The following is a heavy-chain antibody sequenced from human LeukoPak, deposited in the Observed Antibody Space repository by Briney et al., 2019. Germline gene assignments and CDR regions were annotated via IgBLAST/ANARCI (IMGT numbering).Heavy chain of an antibody. Sequence: ASVKVSCKASGYTFTSYAMHWVRQAPGQRLEWMGWINAGNGNTKYSQKFQGRVTITRDTSASTAYMELSSLRSEDTAVYYCARAPPGASRHMGIDYWGQGTLVTVSS. CDR2: INAGNGNT. V-gene: IGHV1-3*01. J-gene: IGHJ4*02. D-gene: IGHD3-10*01. CDR3: ARAPPGASRHMGIDY. CDR1: GYTFTSYA.